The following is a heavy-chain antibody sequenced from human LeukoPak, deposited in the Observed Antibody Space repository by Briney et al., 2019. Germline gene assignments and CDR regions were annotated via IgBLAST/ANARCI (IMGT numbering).Heavy chain of an antibody. CDR3: ARGRTVRNWIDP. CDR1: GYTFTSYD. D-gene: IGHD4-11*01. V-gene: IGHV1-8*01. Sequence: ASVKVSCKASGYTFTSYDINWVRQATGQGLEWMGWMNPNSGNTGYAQKFQGRVTMTRNTSISTAYMELSSLRSEDTAVYYCARGRTVRNWIDPWGQGTLVTVSS. J-gene: IGHJ5*02. CDR2: MNPNSGNT.